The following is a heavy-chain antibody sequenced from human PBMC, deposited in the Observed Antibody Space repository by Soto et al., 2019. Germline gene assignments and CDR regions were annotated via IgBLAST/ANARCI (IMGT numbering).Heavy chain of an antibody. CDR1: GFTFSSYS. J-gene: IGHJ4*02. CDR3: ARDVRPTRKSSSGAY. D-gene: IGHD6-6*01. V-gene: IGHV3-21*01. CDR2: ISSSSSYI. Sequence: PGGSLRLSCAASGFTFSSYSMNWVRQAPGKGLEWVSSISSSSSYIYYADSVKGRFTISRDNAKNSLYLQMNSLRAEYTAVYYYARDVRPTRKSSSGAYWGQGTLVTVSS.